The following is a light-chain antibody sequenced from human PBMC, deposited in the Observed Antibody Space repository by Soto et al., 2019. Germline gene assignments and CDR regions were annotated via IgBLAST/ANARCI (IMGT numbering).Light chain of an antibody. Sequence: EIVLTQYQGTLSLSPGERATLSCRASQSVSSNYLAWYQHKRGQAPRHLMYGASSRATGIPDRFSGSGCGTDFTLTITRVEREDFAVDYVQQYGSSPRMCGQETEVDIK. CDR2: GAS. J-gene: IGKJ1*01. CDR1: QSVSSNY. V-gene: IGKV3-20*01. CDR3: QQYGSSPRM.